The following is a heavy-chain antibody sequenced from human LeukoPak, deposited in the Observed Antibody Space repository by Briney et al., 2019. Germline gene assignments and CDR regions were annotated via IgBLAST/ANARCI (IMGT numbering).Heavy chain of an antibody. CDR1: GGSFSGYY. V-gene: IGHV4-34*01. CDR3: ARGVVSNYYDSSGYYRRKDTIDY. Sequence: SETLSLTCAVYGGSFSGYYWSWIRQPPGKGLEWIGEINHSGSTNYNPSLKSRVTISVDTSKNQFSLKLSSVTAADTAVYYCARGVVSNYYDSSGYYRRKDTIDYWGQGTLVTVSS. CDR2: INHSGST. D-gene: IGHD3-22*01. J-gene: IGHJ4*02.